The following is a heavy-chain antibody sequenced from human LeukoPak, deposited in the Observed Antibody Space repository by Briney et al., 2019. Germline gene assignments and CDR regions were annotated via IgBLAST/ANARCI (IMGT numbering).Heavy chain of an antibody. Sequence: GGSLILSCAASGFIFSSYAMSWVRQAPGKGLEWVSGISVSSGTTYYADSVKGRFTISRDNPRNTLFLQLNSLRADDTAVYYCAKEGGSGWSFFDYWGQGTLVTVSS. CDR1: GFIFSSYA. J-gene: IGHJ4*02. D-gene: IGHD6-19*01. CDR3: AKEGGSGWSFFDY. CDR2: ISVSSGTT. V-gene: IGHV3-23*01.